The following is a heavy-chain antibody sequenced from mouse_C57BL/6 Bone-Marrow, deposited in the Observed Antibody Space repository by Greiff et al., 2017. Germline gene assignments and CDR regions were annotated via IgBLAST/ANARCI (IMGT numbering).Heavy chain of an antibody. J-gene: IGHJ1*03. CDR1: GYTFTSYW. CDR3: ASKDGYDGHWYCDV. CDR2: IDPSDSYT. D-gene: IGHD2-2*01. Sequence: QVQLQQPGAELVMPGASVKLSCKASGYTFTSYWMHWVKQRPGQGLEWIGEIDPSDSYTNYNQKFKGKSTLTVDKSSSTAYMQLSSLTSEDSAVYYCASKDGYDGHWYCDVWGTGTTVTVSS. V-gene: IGHV1-69*01.